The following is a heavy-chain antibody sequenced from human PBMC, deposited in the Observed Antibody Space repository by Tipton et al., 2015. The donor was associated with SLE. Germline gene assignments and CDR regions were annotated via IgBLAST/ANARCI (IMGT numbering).Heavy chain of an antibody. CDR3: ATQGSGYDWDQPYYFDY. Sequence: QSGPEVKKPGASVKVSCKASGYTFSSYGISWVRQAPGQGLEWMGWISAYNGDTNYAQKLQGRVTMTTDTSTSTAYMELRSLRSDDTAVYYCATQGSGYDWDQPYYFDYWGQGTLVTVSS. D-gene: IGHD5-12*01. CDR2: ISAYNGDT. CDR1: GYTFSSYG. J-gene: IGHJ4*02. V-gene: IGHV1-18*01.